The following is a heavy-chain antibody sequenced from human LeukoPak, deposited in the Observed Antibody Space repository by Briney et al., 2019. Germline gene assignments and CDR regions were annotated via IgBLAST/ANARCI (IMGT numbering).Heavy chain of an antibody. CDR2: IRSKAYGGTT. CDR3: TRGLIGDDFWSGYYPYYFDY. V-gene: IGHV3-49*03. J-gene: IGHJ4*02. Sequence: GGSLRLSCTASGFTFGDCAMSWFRQAPGKGLEWVGFIRSKAYGGTTEYAASVKGRFTISRDDSKSTAYLQMNSLKTEDTAVYYCTRGLIGDDFWSGYYPYYFDYWGQGTLVTVSS. CDR1: GFTFGDCA. D-gene: IGHD3-3*01.